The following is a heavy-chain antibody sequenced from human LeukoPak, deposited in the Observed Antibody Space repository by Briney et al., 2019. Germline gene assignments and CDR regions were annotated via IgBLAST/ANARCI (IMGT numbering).Heavy chain of an antibody. V-gene: IGHV4-39*07. CDR1: GGSISSSSYY. CDR3: AREILWFGNHDAFDI. CDR2: IYYSGST. D-gene: IGHD3-10*01. Sequence: SETLSLTCTVSGGSISSSSYYWGWIRQPPGKGLEWIGSIYYSGSTYYNPSLKSRVTTSVDTSKNQFSLKLSSVTAADTAVYYCAREILWFGNHDAFDIWGQGTMVTVSS. J-gene: IGHJ3*02.